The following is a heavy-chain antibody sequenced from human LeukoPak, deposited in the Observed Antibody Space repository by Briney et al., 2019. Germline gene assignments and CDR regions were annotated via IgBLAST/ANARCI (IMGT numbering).Heavy chain of an antibody. CDR2: INHSGST. D-gene: IGHD2-2*01. J-gene: IGHJ3*02. V-gene: IGHV4-34*01. CDR1: GGSFSDYY. CDR3: ASGYCSSTSCSDDAFDI. Sequence: SSETLSLTCAVYGGSFSDYYWSWIRQSPGKGLEWLGEINHSGSTNYNPSLTSRLTMSIDTSKSQFSLRLSSVTAADTAVYYCASGYCSSTSCSDDAFDIWGQGTMVTVSS.